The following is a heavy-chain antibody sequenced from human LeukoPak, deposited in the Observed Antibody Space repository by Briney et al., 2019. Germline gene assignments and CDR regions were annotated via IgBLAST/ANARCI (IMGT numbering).Heavy chain of an antibody. CDR3: AREGADSSSSFDY. J-gene: IGHJ4*01. D-gene: IGHD6-13*01. CDR2: INHSGST. CDR1: GGSFSGYY. V-gene: IGHV4-34*01. Sequence: SETQSLTCAVYGGSFSGYYWSWIRQPPGKGLEWIGEINHSGSTNYNPSLKSRVTISVDTSKNQFSLKLSSVTAADTAVYYCAREGADSSSSFDYWGQGTLVTVSS.